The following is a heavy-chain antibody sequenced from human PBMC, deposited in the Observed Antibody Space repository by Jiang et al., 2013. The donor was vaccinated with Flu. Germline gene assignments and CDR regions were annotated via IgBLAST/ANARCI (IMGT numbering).Heavy chain of an antibody. D-gene: IGHD2-2*01. J-gene: IGHJ6*04. CDR3: ARGPKGYCSSTSCSAGV. CDR1: GFTFSSYA. CDR2: ISYDGSNK. V-gene: IGHV3-30*15. Sequence: VQLLESGGGVVQPGRSLRLSCAASGFTFSSYAMHWVRQAPGKGLEWVAVISYDGSNKYYADSVKGRFTISRDNSKNTLYLQMSSLRAEDTAVYYCARGPKGYCSSTSCSAGVWGKGTTVTVSS.